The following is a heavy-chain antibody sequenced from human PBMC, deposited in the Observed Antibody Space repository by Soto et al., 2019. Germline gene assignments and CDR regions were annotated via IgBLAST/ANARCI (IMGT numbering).Heavy chain of an antibody. D-gene: IGHD3-22*01. CDR2: IYYSRST. J-gene: IGHJ5*02. CDR3: ARAYEDSSGYPVNWLDP. V-gene: IGHV4-39*01. CDR1: CVSITSSSYY. Sequence: GTLSLTYTVSCVSITSSSYYWGLIRQPPGNRLQWIGSIYYSRSTSYNPPLKSRVTISVDTSKNQFSLKLSSVTAADTAVYYCARAYEDSSGYPVNWLDPWGKGNLVTVYS.